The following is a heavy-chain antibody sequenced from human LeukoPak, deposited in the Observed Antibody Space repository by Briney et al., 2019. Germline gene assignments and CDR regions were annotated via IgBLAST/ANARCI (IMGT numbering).Heavy chain of an antibody. V-gene: IGHV3-15*01. J-gene: IGHJ4*02. D-gene: IGHD4-17*01. CDR2: IKNKADGGTT. CDR3: TTDAGDYPDY. Sequence: GGSLRLSCAASGLTFNNAGMSWIRQAPGKGLERVGRIKNKADGGTTDYGASVKGRFTISRDDSKNTLYLQMNSLKTEDTAMYYCTTDAGDYPDYWGQGTQVTVSS. CDR1: GLTFNNAG.